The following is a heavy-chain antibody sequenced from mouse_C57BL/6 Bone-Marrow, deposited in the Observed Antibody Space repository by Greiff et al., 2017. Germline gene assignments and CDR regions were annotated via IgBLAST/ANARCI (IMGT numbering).Heavy chain of an antibody. V-gene: IGHV7-3*01. J-gene: IGHJ4*01. CDR3: ARYMDY. CDR2: IRNKANGYTT. CDR1: GFTFTDYY. Sequence: EVQGVASGGGLVQPGGSLSLSCAASGFTFTDYYMSWVRQPPGKALEWLGFIRNKANGYTTEYSASVKGRFTISRDNSQSILYLQMNALRAEDSASYYCARYMDYWGQGTSVTVSS.